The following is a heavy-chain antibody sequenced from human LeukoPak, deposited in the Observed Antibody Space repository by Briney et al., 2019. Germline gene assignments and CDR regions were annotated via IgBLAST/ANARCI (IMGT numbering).Heavy chain of an antibody. CDR1: GFTFSSYA. CDR2: ISGSGGST. J-gene: IGHJ3*02. CDR3: GRAYYDFWSGSAEYDFDI. Sequence: PGGSLRLSCAASGFTFSSYAMSWVRQAPGKGLEWVSAISGSGGSTYYADSVKGRFTISRDNSKNTLYLQMNSLRAEDTAVYYCGRAYYDFWSGSAEYDFDIWGQGTMVTVSS. D-gene: IGHD3-3*01. V-gene: IGHV3-23*01.